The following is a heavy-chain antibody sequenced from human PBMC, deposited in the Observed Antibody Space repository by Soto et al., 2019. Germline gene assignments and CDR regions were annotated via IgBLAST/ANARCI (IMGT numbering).Heavy chain of an antibody. J-gene: IGHJ3*02. Sequence: QLQLQESGPGLVKPSETLSLTCTVSGGSIISSSYYWGWIRQPPGKGLEWIGSIYYSGSTYYNPSLKGRVTMSVDTSKNQFSLKLSSVTAADTAVYYCARLGSRDAFDIWGRGTMVIVSS. V-gene: IGHV4-39*01. CDR2: IYYSGST. CDR1: GGSIISSSYY. CDR3: ARLGSRDAFDI.